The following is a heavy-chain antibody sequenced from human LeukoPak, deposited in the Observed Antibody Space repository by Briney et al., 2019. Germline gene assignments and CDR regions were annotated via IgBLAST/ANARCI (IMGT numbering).Heavy chain of an antibody. CDR3: AKDTWMGATNLDD. D-gene: IGHD1-26*01. V-gene: IGHV3-23*01. CDR1: GFTFSSYA. J-gene: IGHJ4*02. Sequence: GGPLRLSCAASGFTFSSYAMSWVRQAPGKGLEWVSAISGSGSSTYYADSVKGRFTMSRDNSKNTLSLQMNSLRAEDTAVYFCAKDTWMGATNLDDWGQGTLVTVSS. CDR2: ISGSGSST.